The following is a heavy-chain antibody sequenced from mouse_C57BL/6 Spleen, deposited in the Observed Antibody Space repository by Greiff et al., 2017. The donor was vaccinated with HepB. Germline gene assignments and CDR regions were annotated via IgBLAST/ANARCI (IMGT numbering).Heavy chain of an antibody. CDR2: ISSGSSTI. J-gene: IGHJ4*01. CDR3: AKPRITGVYYAMDY. V-gene: IGHV5-17*01. Sequence: EVHLVESGGGLVKPGGSLKLSCAASGFTFSDYGMHWVRQAPEKGLEWVAYISSGSSTIYYADTVKGRFTISRDNAKNTLFLQMTSLRSEDTAMYYCAKPRITGVYYAMDYWGQGTSVTVSS. CDR1: GFTFSDYG. D-gene: IGHD2-4*01.